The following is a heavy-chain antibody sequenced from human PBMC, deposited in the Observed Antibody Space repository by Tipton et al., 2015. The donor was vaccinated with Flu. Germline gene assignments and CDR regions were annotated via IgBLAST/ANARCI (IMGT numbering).Heavy chain of an antibody. V-gene: IGHV4-59*02. J-gene: IGHJ4*02. Sequence: TLSLTCTVSDGSVSSFYWSWIRQPPGKGLEWIGCISHSGSAIYNPSLKSRVTISMGTSKTQFSLKLTSVTAADTAMYFCAREAGGNSDPYFDYWGQGTLVTVSS. CDR3: AREAGGNSDPYFDY. CDR2: ISHSGSA. CDR1: DGSVSSFY. D-gene: IGHD4-23*01.